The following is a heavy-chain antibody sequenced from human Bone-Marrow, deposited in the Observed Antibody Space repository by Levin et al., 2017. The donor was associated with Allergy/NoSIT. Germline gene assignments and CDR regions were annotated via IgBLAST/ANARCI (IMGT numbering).Heavy chain of an antibody. D-gene: IGHD5-24*01. CDR1: GLTVSANY. CDR2: LYSDGRT. Sequence: SGGSLRLSCAASGLTVSANYMSWVRQAPGRGLEWVSALYSDGRTFYADSVKDRFTISRDNSKNTLYLQMNSLRAEDTAVYYCARDPRAHKNAFDIWGQGTMVTVSS. V-gene: IGHV3-66*01. J-gene: IGHJ3*02. CDR3: ARDPRAHKNAFDI.